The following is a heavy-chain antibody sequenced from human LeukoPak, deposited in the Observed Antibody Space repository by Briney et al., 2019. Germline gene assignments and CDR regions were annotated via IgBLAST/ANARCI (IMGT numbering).Heavy chain of an antibody. CDR3: GRRRDGYNQRGFDY. D-gene: IGHD5-24*01. J-gene: IGHJ4*02. CDR1: GGSISSSSYY. V-gene: IGHV4-39*01. CDR2: IYYSGNT. Sequence: SETLSLTCTVSGGSISSSSYYWDWIRQPPGKGLEWIGSIYYSGNTYYNPPLNSRVTISVDTSKNQFSLKVNSVNAADTAVYYCGRRRDGYNQRGFDYWGQGTLVTVSS.